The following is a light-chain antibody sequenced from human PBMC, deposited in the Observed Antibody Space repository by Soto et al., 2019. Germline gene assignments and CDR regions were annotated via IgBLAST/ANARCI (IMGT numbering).Light chain of an antibody. CDR2: KAS. V-gene: IGKV1-5*03. Sequence: DIQMTQSPSTLSASVGDRVTITCRASQSFNTWLAWYQQKPGKAPNLLIYKASSLASGVPSRFSGSGSGTEFTLTISSLQPDDLATYDGQQYNSFPWTFGQGTKVDIK. CDR3: QQYNSFPWT. CDR1: QSFNTW. J-gene: IGKJ1*01.